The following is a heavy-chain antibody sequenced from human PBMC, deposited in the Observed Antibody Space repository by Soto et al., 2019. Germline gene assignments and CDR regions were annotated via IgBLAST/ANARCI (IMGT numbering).Heavy chain of an antibody. CDR3: ARWDYGVYARFDF. V-gene: IGHV1-8*01. CDR1: GYTFTSHD. J-gene: IGHJ4*02. D-gene: IGHD4-17*01. CDR2: MNPNSGNT. Sequence: QVQLVQSGAEVKKPGASVKVSCKASGYTFTSHDINWVRQATGQGLEWMGWMNPNSGNTGYAQKFQGRVTMTRNTSMSTAYMELRSLRSEDTAVYYCARWDYGVYARFDFWGQGTLVTVSS.